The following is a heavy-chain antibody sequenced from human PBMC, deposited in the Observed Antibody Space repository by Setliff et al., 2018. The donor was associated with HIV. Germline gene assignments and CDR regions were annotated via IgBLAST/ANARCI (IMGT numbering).Heavy chain of an antibody. CDR2: VNHSGTT. J-gene: IGHJ4*02. D-gene: IGHD3-10*01. CDR1: TESLTRYD. V-gene: IGHV4-34*01. Sequence: ASETLSLTCAVYTESLTRYDWAWIRQSPEKGLEWIGEVNHSGTTNYNPSLKSRVTISVDTSKNQFSLRVKSVTAGDTGLYFCARRRGPMVRGVDPAPSFFFDYWGQGTPVTVSS. CDR3: ARRRGPMVRGVDPAPSFFFDY.